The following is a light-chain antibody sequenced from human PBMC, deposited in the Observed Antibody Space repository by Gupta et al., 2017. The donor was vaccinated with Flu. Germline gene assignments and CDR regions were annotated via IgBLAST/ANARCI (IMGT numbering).Light chain of an antibody. CDR3: QQDETNPWT. V-gene: IGKV1-5*03. CDR2: RAT. CDR1: QNINSW. J-gene: IGKJ2*01. Sequence: HSTLSASVGDRVTITCRASQNINSWLAWYQQKPGKAPKLLIYRATSLEDGVPSRFSGSRSATEFTLTISILVPDDFATYYCQQDETNPWTFDQGTRLEIK.